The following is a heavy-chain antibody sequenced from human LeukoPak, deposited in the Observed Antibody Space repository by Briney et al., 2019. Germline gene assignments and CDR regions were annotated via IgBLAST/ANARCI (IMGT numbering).Heavy chain of an antibody. CDR3: AKTLRTSCWYRSLDY. V-gene: IGHV3-23*01. D-gene: IGHD6-13*01. CDR1: GFTFSSYA. Sequence: PGGSLRLSCAVSGFTFSSYAMTWVRQAPGKWLEWVSAISGSGDNTYSADSVKGRFTISRDNSKNTLYLQMNSLRAEDTAVYYCAKTLRTSCWYRSLDYWGQGTLVTVSS. J-gene: IGHJ4*02. CDR2: ISGSGDNT.